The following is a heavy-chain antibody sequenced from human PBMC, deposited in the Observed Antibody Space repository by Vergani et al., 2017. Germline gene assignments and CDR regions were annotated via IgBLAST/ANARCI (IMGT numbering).Heavy chain of an antibody. CDR2: IYTSGST. D-gene: IGHD1-26*01. CDR3: ARLGLNQWELVDY. V-gene: IGHV4-61*02. J-gene: IGHJ4*02. CDR1: GGSISSGISY. Sequence: HVQLQESGPGLVKPSQTLSLTCTVSGGSISSGISYWSWIRQPAGKGLEWIGHIYTSGSTNYNPSLKSRVTVSVDTSKNQFSLKLSSVTAADTAVYYCARLGLNQWELVDYWGQGTLVTVSS.